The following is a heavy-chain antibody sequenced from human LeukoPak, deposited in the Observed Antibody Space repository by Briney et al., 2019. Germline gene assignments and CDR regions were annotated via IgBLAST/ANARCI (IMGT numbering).Heavy chain of an antibody. V-gene: IGHV4-30-4*01. CDR3: ASSIHDYGDYFSPFDY. Sequence: SETLSLTCTVSGGSISSGDYYWSWIRQPPGKGLEWIGYIYYSGSTYYNPSLKSRVTISVDTSKNQFSLKLSSVTAADTAVYYCASSIHDYGDYFSPFDYWSQGTLVTVSS. CDR1: GGSISSGDYY. CDR2: IYYSGST. D-gene: IGHD4-17*01. J-gene: IGHJ4*02.